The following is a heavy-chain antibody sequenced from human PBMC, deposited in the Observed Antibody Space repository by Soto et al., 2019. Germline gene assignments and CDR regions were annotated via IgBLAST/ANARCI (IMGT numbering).Heavy chain of an antibody. D-gene: IGHD5-12*01. Sequence: EVQLVESGGGLVQPGGSLRLSCAASGFTFSNYWMSWVRQAPGKGLEWVANIKQDGTEKNYVDSVRGRFTISRENAKNSLDLQMNSLTAEDTVVYYCASVAIWGQGTLVTVSS. J-gene: IGHJ4*02. CDR1: GFTFSNYW. CDR2: IKQDGTEK. CDR3: ASVAI. V-gene: IGHV3-7*01.